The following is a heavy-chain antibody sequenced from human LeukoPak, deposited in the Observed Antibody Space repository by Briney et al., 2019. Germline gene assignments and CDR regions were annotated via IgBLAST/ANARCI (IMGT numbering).Heavy chain of an antibody. J-gene: IGHJ4*02. CDR1: GGSISSGSYY. Sequence: ASQTLSLTCTVSGGSISSGSYYWSWIRQPAGKGLERIGRIYTSGSTNYNPSLKSRVTISVDTSKNQFSLKLSSVTAADTAVYYCARTYCSGGRCYSGVFDYWGQGILVTVSS. CDR2: IYTSGST. V-gene: IGHV4-61*02. D-gene: IGHD2-15*01. CDR3: ARTYCSGGRCYSGVFDY.